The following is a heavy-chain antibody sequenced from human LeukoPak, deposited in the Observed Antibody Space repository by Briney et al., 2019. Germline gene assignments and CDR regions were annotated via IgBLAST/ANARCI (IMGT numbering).Heavy chain of an antibody. CDR2: ISSSSSTI. CDR1: GCTFTNYG. V-gene: IGHV3-48*04. J-gene: IGHJ4*02. Sequence: PGGSLRLSCAASGCTFTNYGMNWVRQAPGKGLEWVSYISSSSSTIDYADSVRGRFTISRDNAKNSLYLQMNSLRAEDTAVYYCAGEGSGWLPNYWGQGTLVSVSS. CDR3: AGEGSGWLPNY. D-gene: IGHD6-19*01.